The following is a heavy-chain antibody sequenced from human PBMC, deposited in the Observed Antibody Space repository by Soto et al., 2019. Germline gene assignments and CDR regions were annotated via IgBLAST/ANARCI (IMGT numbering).Heavy chain of an antibody. J-gene: IGHJ4*02. CDR2: IDWVDGK. CDR3: ARAYMTTVTTLDY. Sequence: SGPTLVNPTQTLTLTCTFSGFSLTTSGMCVTWIRQPPGKTLEWLALIDWVDGKYYTTSLKTRLTISKDPSKNQVVLTMTNLDPLDSATYYCARAYMTTVTTLDYWGQGTLVTVSS. D-gene: IGHD4-17*01. V-gene: IGHV2-70*01. CDR1: GFSLTTSGMC.